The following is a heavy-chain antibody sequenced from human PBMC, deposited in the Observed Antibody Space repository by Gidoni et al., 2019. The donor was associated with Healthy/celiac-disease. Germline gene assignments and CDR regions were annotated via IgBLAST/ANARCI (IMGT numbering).Heavy chain of an antibody. Sequence: QVQLVKSGPAVQKPGSSVKVSCKASGGTFSSSAISWDRQAPGHGLEWMGGIIPIVGTANYAQKFHGRVTITADKSTSTAYMELSSLRSEDTAVYYCARGGGGDSSGYYSNYAFDIWGQGTMVTVSS. CDR2: IIPIVGTA. CDR1: GGTFSSSA. V-gene: IGHV1-69*06. CDR3: ARGGGGDSSGYYSNYAFDI. D-gene: IGHD3-22*01. J-gene: IGHJ3*02.